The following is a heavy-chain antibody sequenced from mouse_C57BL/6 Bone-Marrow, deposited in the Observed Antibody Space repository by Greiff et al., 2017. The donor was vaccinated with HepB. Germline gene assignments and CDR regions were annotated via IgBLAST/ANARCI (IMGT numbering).Heavy chain of an antibody. CDR2: ISNLAYSI. D-gene: IGHD2-4*01. J-gene: IGHJ3*01. CDR3: ARSYDYPFAY. V-gene: IGHV5-15*01. CDR1: GFTFSDYG. Sequence: EVKVVESGGGLVQPGGSLKLSCAASGFTFSDYGMAWVRQAPRKGPEWVAFISNLAYSIYYADTVTGRFTISRENAKNTLYLEMSSLRSEDTAMYYCARSYDYPFAYWGQGTLVTVSA.